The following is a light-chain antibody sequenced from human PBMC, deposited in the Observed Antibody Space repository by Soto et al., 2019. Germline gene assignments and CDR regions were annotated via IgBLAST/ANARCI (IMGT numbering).Light chain of an antibody. CDR1: SSDVAGYNF. CDR2: EVT. J-gene: IGLJ3*02. Sequence: QSALTQPRSVSGSPGQSVTISCTGTSSDVAGYNFVSWYQQHPGKAPKLMIFEVTKRPSGVSSRFSAAKSGNTASLTISGVQAEDEADYYCCSYAGTTTWVFGGGTKLTVL. CDR3: CSYAGTTTWV. V-gene: IGLV2-23*02.